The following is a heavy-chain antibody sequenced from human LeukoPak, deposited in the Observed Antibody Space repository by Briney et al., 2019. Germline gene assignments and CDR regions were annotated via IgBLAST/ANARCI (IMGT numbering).Heavy chain of an antibody. J-gene: IGHJ2*01. D-gene: IGHD3-3*01. V-gene: IGHV4-39*01. Sequence: SETLSLTCTVSGGSISSSSYYWGWIRQPPGKGLEWIGSIYYSGSTYYNPSLKSRVTISVDTSKNQFSLKLSSVTAADTAVYYCARHLIYDFWSGPRYFDLWGRGTLVTVSS. CDR2: IYYSGST. CDR3: ARHLIYDFWSGPRYFDL. CDR1: GGSISSSSYY.